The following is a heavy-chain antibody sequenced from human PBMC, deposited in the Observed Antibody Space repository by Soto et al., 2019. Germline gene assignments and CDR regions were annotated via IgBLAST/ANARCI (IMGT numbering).Heavy chain of an antibody. J-gene: IGHJ5*02. D-gene: IGHD3-3*01. V-gene: IGHV4-4*07. CDR2: IDASGST. CDR3: ARDLNYDFWRERDKYFDP. CDR1: GGSITSYQ. Sequence: QVQLQESGPGLVEPSETLSLTCTVSGGSITSYQWSWIRQTGGTGLEWIGRIDASGSTDYNASLQSSVIMAVDTCKNQFSLKATSVTAAETAVYYCARDLNYDFWRERDKYFDPWGQGTLGTVSS.